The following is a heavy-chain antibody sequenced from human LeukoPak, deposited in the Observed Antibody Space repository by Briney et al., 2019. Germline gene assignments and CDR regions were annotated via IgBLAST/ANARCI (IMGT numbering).Heavy chain of an antibody. J-gene: IGHJ4*02. D-gene: IGHD2-21*02. CDR2: ISGSGGST. CDR3: AKSDCGGDCHLLDY. CDR1: GFTFSSYA. Sequence: GGSLRLSCAASGFTFSSYAMSWVRQAPGKGLEWVSAISGSGGSTYYADSVRGRFTISRDNSKNTLYLQMNSLRAEDTAVYYCAKSDCGGDCHLLDYWGQGTLVTVSS. V-gene: IGHV3-23*01.